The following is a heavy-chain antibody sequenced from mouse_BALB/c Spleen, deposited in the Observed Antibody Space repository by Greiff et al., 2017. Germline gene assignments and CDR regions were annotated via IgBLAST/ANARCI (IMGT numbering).Heavy chain of an antibody. CDR1: GYTFTSYT. CDR2: INPSSGYT. CDR3: ARYRLPYYFDY. Sequence: VQLQQSAAELARPGASVKMSCKASGYTFTSYTMHWVKQRPGQGLEWIGYINPSSGYTEYNQKFKDKTTLTADKSSSTAYMQLSSLTSEDSAVYYCARYRLPYYFDYWGQGTTLTVSS. D-gene: IGHD2-14*01. J-gene: IGHJ2*01. V-gene: IGHV1-4*02.